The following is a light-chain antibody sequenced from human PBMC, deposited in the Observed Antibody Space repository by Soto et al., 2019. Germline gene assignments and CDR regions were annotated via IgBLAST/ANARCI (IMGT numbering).Light chain of an antibody. CDR1: SSDVGGYNY. CDR3: SSYTGNSTLVV. J-gene: IGLJ2*01. Sequence: QSALTQPASVSGSPGQSITISCTGSSSDVGGYNYVSWYQQHPGKAPKVMIYGVSNRPSGVSNRFSGSKSGNTASLTISGLQAEDDADYYCSSYTGNSTLVVFGGGTKLTVL. V-gene: IGLV2-14*03. CDR2: GVS.